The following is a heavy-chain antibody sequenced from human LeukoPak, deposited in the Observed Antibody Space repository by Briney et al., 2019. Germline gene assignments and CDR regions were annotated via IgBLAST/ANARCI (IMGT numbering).Heavy chain of an antibody. CDR2: ISGSSSYT. D-gene: IGHD3-22*01. J-gene: IGHJ1*01. CDR1: GFTFSDYY. Sequence: PGGSLRLSCAASGFTFSDYYMSWIRQAPGKGLEWVTYISGSSSYTNYADSVKGRFTISRDNAKNSLYLRMNSLRAEDTAVYYCARHGLYDSSDYWTFQHWGQGTLVTVSS. V-gene: IGHV3-11*06. CDR3: ARHGLYDSSDYWTFQH.